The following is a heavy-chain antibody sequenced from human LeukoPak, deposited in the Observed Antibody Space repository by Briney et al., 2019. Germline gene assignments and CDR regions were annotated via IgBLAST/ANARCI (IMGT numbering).Heavy chain of an antibody. Sequence: PSETLSLTCAVYGGSFSGYYWSWIRQPPGKGLEWIGEINHSGSTNYNPSLKSRVTISVDTSKNQFSLKLSSVTAADTAVYYCARVKWFGGANYYYYYGMDVWGQGTTVTVSS. D-gene: IGHD3-10*01. J-gene: IGHJ6*02. CDR3: ARVKWFGGANYYYYYGMDV. CDR1: GGSFSGYY. CDR2: INHSGST. V-gene: IGHV4-34*01.